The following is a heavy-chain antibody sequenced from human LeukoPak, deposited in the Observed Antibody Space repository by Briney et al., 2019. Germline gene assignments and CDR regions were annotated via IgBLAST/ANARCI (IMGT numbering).Heavy chain of an antibody. V-gene: IGHV3-21*01. CDR3: ARYDCSSTSCYIPYYYMDV. D-gene: IGHD2-2*02. J-gene: IGHJ6*03. Sequence: GGSLRLSCAASGFTFSSYSMNWVRQAPGKGLEWVSSISSSSSYIYYADSVKGRFTISRDNAENSLYLQMNSLRAEDTAVYYCARYDCSSTSCYIPYYYMDVRGKGTTVTVSS. CDR2: ISSSSSYI. CDR1: GFTFSSYS.